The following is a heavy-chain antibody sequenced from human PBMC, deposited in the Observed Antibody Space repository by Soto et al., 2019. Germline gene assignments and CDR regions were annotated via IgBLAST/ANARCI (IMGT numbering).Heavy chain of an antibody. CDR1: GFTFSSYS. CDR3: AKAECSRGPWNY. Sequence: PGGSLRLSCAASGFTFSSYSMNWVRQAPGKGLEWVSSISSSSSYIYYADSVKGRFTISRGNSKNTLYVQMNSLRAEDTAVYYCAKAECSRGPWNYWGQGTLVTVSS. J-gene: IGHJ4*02. CDR2: ISSSSSYI. D-gene: IGHD2-15*01. V-gene: IGHV3-21*04.